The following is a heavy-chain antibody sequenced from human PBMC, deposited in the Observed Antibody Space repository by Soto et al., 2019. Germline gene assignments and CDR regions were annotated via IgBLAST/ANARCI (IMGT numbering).Heavy chain of an antibody. CDR3: ARDPSTINKLIGVWFDP. CDR2: IKPISDIT. J-gene: IGHJ5*02. V-gene: IGHV1-69*13. D-gene: IGHD4-4*01. Sequence: GASVQVSCKASGDTFCRFTINWVRQAPGQGLEWMGGIKPISDITNYAQRFQGRVTFTADASTSTVYLELSSLRSEDTAMYYCARDPSTINKLIGVWFDPWGQGTLVTVSS. CDR1: GDTFCRFT.